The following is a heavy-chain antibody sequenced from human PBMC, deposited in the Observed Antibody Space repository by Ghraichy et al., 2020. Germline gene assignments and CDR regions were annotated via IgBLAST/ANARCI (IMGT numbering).Heavy chain of an antibody. J-gene: IGHJ3*02. CDR3: ARTYYYDSSGYPNTGHDAFDI. D-gene: IGHD3-22*01. CDR1: GGSISSGDYY. V-gene: IGHV4-30-4*01. CDR2: IYYSGST. Sequence: TLSLTCTVSGGSISSGDYYWSWIRQPPGKGLEWIGYIYYSGSTYYNPSLKSRVTISVDTSKNQFSLKLSSVTAADTAVYYCARTYYYDSSGYPNTGHDAFDIWGQGTMVTVSS.